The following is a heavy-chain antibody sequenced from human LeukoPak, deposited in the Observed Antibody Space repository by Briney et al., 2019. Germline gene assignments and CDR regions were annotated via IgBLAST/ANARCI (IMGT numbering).Heavy chain of an antibody. CDR2: ITPIFGTA. Sequence: EASVKVSCKASGGTFSSYAISWVRQAPGQGLEWMGGITPIFGTANYAQKFQGRVTITADESTSTAYMELSSLRSEDTAVYYCARGPRNREDYYFDYWGQGTLVTVSS. D-gene: IGHD1-14*01. CDR3: ARGPRNREDYYFDY. V-gene: IGHV1-69*13. CDR1: GGTFSSYA. J-gene: IGHJ4*02.